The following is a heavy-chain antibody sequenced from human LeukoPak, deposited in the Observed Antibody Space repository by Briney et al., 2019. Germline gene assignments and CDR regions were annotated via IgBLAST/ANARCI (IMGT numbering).Heavy chain of an antibody. D-gene: IGHD4-17*01. Sequence: SETLSLTCTVSGGSIGSYYWSWIRQPPGKGLEWIGYIHYSGSTNHNPSLKGRVTISIDTSKNQISLRLTSVTAADTAVYYCARVTTNWYFDLWGRGTLVTVSS. J-gene: IGHJ2*01. CDR1: GGSIGSYY. V-gene: IGHV4-59*08. CDR3: ARVTTNWYFDL. CDR2: IHYSGST.